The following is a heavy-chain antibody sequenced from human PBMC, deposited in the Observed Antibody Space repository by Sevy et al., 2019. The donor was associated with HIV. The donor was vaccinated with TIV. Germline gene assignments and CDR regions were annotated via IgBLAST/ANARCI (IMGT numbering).Heavy chain of an antibody. V-gene: IGHV3-7*03. D-gene: IGHD6-19*01. CDR1: GFTFSSYW. Sequence: GGSLRVSCAASGFTFSSYWMSWVRQAPGKGLEWVANIKQDGSEKYYVDSVKGRFTISRDNAKNSLYLQMNSLRAEDTAVYYCARESLAVAGWARRVFDIWGQGTMVTVSS. CDR2: IKQDGSEK. J-gene: IGHJ3*02. CDR3: ARESLAVAGWARRVFDI.